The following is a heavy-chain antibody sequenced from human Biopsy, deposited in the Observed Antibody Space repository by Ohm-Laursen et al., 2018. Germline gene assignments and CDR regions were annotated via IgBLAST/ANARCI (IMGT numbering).Heavy chain of an antibody. Sequence: SETLSLTCTVSGGPFGISSHYWIWIRQPPGKGLEWIGSIYSDDTTHYNASLQGRITISVDQPKNQFSLRLPSVTAADTAVYYCAKRDLSGTSPVWGQGTVVTVSS. CDR1: GGPFGISSHY. D-gene: IGHD1-26*01. V-gene: IGHV4-39*01. CDR3: AKRDLSGTSPV. CDR2: IYSDDTT. J-gene: IGHJ4*02.